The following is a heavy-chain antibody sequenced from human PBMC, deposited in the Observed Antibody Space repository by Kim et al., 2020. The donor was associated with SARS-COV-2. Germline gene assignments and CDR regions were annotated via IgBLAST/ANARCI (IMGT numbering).Heavy chain of an antibody. Sequence: GGSLRLSCAASGFTFSSYEMNWVRQAPGKGLEWVSYISSSGSTIYYADSVKGRFTISRDNAKNSLYLQMNSLRAEDTAVYYCARDGGYCSSTSCPTHYYYGMDVWGQGTTVTVSS. D-gene: IGHD2-2*01. CDR1: GFTFSSYE. V-gene: IGHV3-48*03. J-gene: IGHJ6*02. CDR3: ARDGGYCSSTSCPTHYYYGMDV. CDR2: ISSSGSTI.